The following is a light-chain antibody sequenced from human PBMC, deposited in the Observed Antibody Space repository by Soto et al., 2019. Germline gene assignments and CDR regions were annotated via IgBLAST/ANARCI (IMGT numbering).Light chain of an antibody. CDR3: QHYNNWPLT. J-gene: IGKJ4*01. CDR1: QSVSSN. V-gene: IGKV3-15*01. CDR2: DAS. Sequence: EIVMTQSPATLSVSPGERATLSCRASQSVSSNLAWYQQTPGQAPRLLIYDASTRATGIPARFSGSGSETEFTLTISSLQSEDFAVYYCQHYNNWPLTFGGGTKVEIK.